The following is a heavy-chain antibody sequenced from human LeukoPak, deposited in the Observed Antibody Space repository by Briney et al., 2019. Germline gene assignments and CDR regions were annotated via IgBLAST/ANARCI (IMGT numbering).Heavy chain of an antibody. CDR1: GIPFSDAW. J-gene: IGHJ4*02. CDR3: TWMTTFFTVDF. Sequence: GGSLRLSCTVSGIPFSDAWMSWVRQAPGQGLEWVGRMKSKRSGGTTDYAAPVKGRFTISRDDPRNTLYLQMDSLQIEDTGVYYCTWMTTFFTVDFWGQGTRVTVSS. D-gene: IGHD3-16*01. CDR2: MKSKRSGGTT. V-gene: IGHV3-15*01.